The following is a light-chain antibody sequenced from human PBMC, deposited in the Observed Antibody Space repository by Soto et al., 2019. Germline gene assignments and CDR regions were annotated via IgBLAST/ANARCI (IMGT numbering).Light chain of an antibody. CDR2: DVS. CDR1: SSDVGGYNY. Sequence: QSALTQPASVSGSPGQSITISCTGTSSDVGGYNYVSWYQQHPGKAPKLMIYDVSNRPSGVPNRFSGSKSGNTASLTISGLQAEDEAEYYCSSSTSSSTLVYVFGTGTKVTVL. CDR3: SSSTSSSTLVYV. V-gene: IGLV2-14*03. J-gene: IGLJ1*01.